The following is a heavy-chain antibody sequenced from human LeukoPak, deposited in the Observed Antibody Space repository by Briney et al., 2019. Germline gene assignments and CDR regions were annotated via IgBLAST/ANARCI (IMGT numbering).Heavy chain of an antibody. CDR3: ARTRLGGLDHSFDP. Sequence: SGPALVKPTQTLTLTCTFSGFSLSTSGMCVSWIRQPPGKALEWLARIDWDDDKYYSTSLKTRLTISKDTSKNQVVLTMTNMDPVDTATYYCARTRLGGLDHSFDPWGQGTLVTVSS. CDR1: GFSLSTSGMC. D-gene: IGHD3/OR15-3a*01. CDR2: IDWDDDK. V-gene: IGHV2-70*11. J-gene: IGHJ5*02.